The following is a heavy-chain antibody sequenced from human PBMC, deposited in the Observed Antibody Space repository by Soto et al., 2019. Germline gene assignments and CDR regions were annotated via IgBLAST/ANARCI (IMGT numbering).Heavy chain of an antibody. V-gene: IGHV3-23*01. CDR3: AKEKDSSSRYGFGY. CDR1: GFNFSSYG. J-gene: IGHJ4*02. D-gene: IGHD6-13*01. CDR2: ISGSGGGT. Sequence: VQLLESGGGLVQPGVSLRLSCAASGFNFSSYGMTWVRQAPGKGLEWVSAISGSGGGTWYADSVKGRSTISRDNSKNTLYLHMDSLRAEATAVYYCAKEKDSSSRYGFGYGGQGTLVTVSS.